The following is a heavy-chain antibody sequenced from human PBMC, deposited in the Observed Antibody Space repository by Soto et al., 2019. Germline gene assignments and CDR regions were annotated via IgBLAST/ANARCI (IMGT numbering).Heavy chain of an antibody. V-gene: IGHV3-48*03. Sequence: GGSLRLSCAASGFTFSSYEMNWVRQAPGKGLEWVSYISSSGSTIYYADSVKGRFTISRDNAKNSLYLQMNSLRAEDTAVYYCASRDYDSSGYYYNWFDPWGQGTLVTVSS. J-gene: IGHJ5*02. CDR2: ISSSGSTI. CDR1: GFTFSSYE. D-gene: IGHD3-22*01. CDR3: ASRDYDSSGYYYNWFDP.